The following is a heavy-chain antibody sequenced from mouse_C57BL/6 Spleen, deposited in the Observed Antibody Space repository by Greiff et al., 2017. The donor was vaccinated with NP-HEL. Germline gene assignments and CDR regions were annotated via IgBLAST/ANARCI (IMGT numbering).Heavy chain of an antibody. J-gene: IGHJ3*01. V-gene: IGHV5-9*01. Sequence: EVKLMESGGGLVKPGGSLKLSCAASGFTFSSYTMSWVRQTPEKRLEWVATISGGGGNTYYPDSVKGRFTISRDNAKNTLYLQMSSLRSEDTALYYCARHEWATVVAPFAYWGQGTLVTVSA. D-gene: IGHD1-1*01. CDR2: ISGGGGNT. CDR1: GFTFSSYT. CDR3: ARHEWATVVAPFAY.